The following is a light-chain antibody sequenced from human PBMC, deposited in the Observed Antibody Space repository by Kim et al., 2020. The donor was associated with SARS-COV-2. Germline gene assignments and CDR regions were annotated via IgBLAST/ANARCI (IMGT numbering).Light chain of an antibody. Sequence: QAVTISCTGTSSDVGSYNYVSWYQQHPGKAPKLMIYDVSKRPSGVPDRFSGSKSGNTASLTISGLQAEDEADYYCCSYAGSYPFVVFGGGTKLTVL. J-gene: IGLJ2*01. CDR2: DVS. CDR1: SSDVGSYNY. V-gene: IGLV2-11*01. CDR3: CSYAGSYPFVV.